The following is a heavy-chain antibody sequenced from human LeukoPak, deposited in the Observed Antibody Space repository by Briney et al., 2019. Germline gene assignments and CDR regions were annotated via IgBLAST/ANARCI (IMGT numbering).Heavy chain of an antibody. CDR1: GFTVSSNY. D-gene: IGHD3-9*01. CDR3: ARAATYYDILTGYSTTYFQH. J-gene: IGHJ1*01. CDR2: IYSGGST. V-gene: IGHV3-53*01. Sequence: GGSLRLSCAASGFTVSSNYMSWVRQAPGKGLEWVSAIYSGGSTYYADSVKGRFTISRDNSKNTLYLQMNSLRAEDTAVYYCARAATYYDILTGYSTTYFQHWGQGTLVTVSS.